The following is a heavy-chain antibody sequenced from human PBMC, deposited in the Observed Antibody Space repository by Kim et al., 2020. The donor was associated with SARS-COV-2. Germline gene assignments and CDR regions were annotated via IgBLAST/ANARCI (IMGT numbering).Heavy chain of an antibody. D-gene: IGHD3-10*01. V-gene: IGHV3-64*01. CDR2: T. CDR3: VRSRPGREFDY. Sequence: TYYANTVKGRFTISRDNSKNTLYLQMGSLRTEDMAVYNCVRSRPGREFDYCGQGTLVTVSS. J-gene: IGHJ4*02.